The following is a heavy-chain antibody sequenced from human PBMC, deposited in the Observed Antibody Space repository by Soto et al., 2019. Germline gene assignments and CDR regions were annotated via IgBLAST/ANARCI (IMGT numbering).Heavy chain of an antibody. J-gene: IGHJ2*01. V-gene: IGHV3-23*01. CDR3: AKVSAAVVL. D-gene: IGHD6-13*01. Sequence: EVQLLESGGGLVQPGGSLRVSCVVSGFTFSNYAMSWVRQAPGKGLEWVSAISGSGGSTYYADSVKGRFTISRDNSKNTLYLQMNSLRAEDTAVYYCAKVSAAVVLWGRGTLVTVSS. CDR2: ISGSGGST. CDR1: GFTFSNYA.